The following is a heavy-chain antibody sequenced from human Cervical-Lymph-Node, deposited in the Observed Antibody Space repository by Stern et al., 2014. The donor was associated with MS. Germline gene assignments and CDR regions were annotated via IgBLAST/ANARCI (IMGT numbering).Heavy chain of an antibody. J-gene: IGHJ4*02. CDR2: ISAYNGNT. Sequence: VQLVESGAEVKKPGASVKVSCKASGYTFTSYGISWVRQAPGQGLEWMGWISAYNGNTNYAQKLQGRVTMTTDTSTSTAYMELRSLRSDDTAVYYCARVGFWSISTLSASRSFDYWGQGTLVTVSS. D-gene: IGHD3-3*01. CDR3: ARVGFWSISTLSASRSFDY. CDR1: GYTFTSYG. V-gene: IGHV1-18*01.